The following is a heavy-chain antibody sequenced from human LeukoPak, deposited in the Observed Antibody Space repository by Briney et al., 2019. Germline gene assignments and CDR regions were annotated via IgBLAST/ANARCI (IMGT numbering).Heavy chain of an antibody. D-gene: IGHD5-18*01. CDR1: GYTFTGYY. CDR2: INPNSGGT. J-gene: IGHJ4*02. Sequence: ASVKVSCKASGYTFTGYYMHWVRQAPGQGLEWMGWINPNSGGTNYAQKFQGWVTMTRDTSISTAYMELSRLRSDDTAVYYCARAPGYSYGSSFDYWGQGTLSPSPQ. V-gene: IGHV1-2*04. CDR3: ARAPGYSYGSSFDY.